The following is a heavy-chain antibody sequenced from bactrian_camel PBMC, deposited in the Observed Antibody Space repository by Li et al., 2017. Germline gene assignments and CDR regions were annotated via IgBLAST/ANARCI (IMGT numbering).Heavy chain of an antibody. CDR1: AATYYSNC. D-gene: IGHD2*01. CDR3: VGAGVSY. CDR2: IYTGSGGT. V-gene: IGHV3S42*01. Sequence: QLVESGGGSVQAGGSLRLSCVADAATYYSNCIGWFRQPQGKEREGVAAIYTGSGGTITADSVKGRFTISRDNAKNTLYLQMNNLTPEDTATYYCVGAGVSYWGQGTQVTVS. J-gene: IGHJ4*01.